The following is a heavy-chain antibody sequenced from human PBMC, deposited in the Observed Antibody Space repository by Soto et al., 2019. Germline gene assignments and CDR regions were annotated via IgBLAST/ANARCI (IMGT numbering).Heavy chain of an antibody. V-gene: IGHV3-15*01. CDR2: IKSKVDGETS. CDR1: GFTFSGAW. Sequence: EVQLVESGGGLVKPGGSLRLSCEASGFTFSGAWMTWVRQAPGQGLEWVGRIKSKVDGETSEYAAPVKGRFTISRDDPRSTLYLQMNSVKTEDTALYFCARTYCTNYACPPDVVDMWGQGTKVAVVS. D-gene: IGHD2-8*01. CDR3: ARTYCTNYACPPDVVDM. J-gene: IGHJ3*02.